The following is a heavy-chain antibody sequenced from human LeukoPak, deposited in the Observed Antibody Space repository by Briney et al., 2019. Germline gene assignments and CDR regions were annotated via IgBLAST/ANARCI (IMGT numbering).Heavy chain of an antibody. CDR1: GYSINSGYF. CDR3: ARHRLFDSSGYYYDFDY. D-gene: IGHD3-22*01. CDR2: MHHSGST. V-gene: IGHV4-38-2*01. J-gene: IGHJ4*02. Sequence: SETLSLTCAVSGYSINSGYFWGWIRPPPGKGLEYIGSMHHSGSTYHNPSLKSRVTISVDTSKNQFSLKLTSVTAADTAVYYCARHRLFDSSGYYYDFDYWGQGTLVTVSS.